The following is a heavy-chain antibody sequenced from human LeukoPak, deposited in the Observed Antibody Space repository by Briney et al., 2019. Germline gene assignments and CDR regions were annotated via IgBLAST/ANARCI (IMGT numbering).Heavy chain of an antibody. J-gene: IGHJ3*02. CDR3: ARGVVDTAMSNAFDI. CDR1: GGSINTDNW. Sequence: PSGTLSLTCVVSGGSINTDNWWGWVRQPPGKGLEWIGYIYYSGSTNYNPSLKSRVTISVDTSKNQFSLKLSSVTAADTAVYYCARGVVDTAMSNAFDIWGQGTMVTVSS. CDR2: IYYSGST. D-gene: IGHD5-18*01. V-gene: IGHV4-4*02.